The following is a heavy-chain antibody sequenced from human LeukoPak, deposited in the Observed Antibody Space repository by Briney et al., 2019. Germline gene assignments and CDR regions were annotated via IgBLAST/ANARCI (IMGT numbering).Heavy chain of an antibody. CDR3: ARLFSVYISSNTVTTLDY. CDR2: IYYSGST. D-gene: IGHD4-17*01. V-gene: IGHV4-59*08. J-gene: IGHJ4*02. Sequence: SETLSLTCTVSGGSISSYYWSWIRQPPGKGLEWIGYIYYSGSTNYNPSLKSRVTISVDTSKNQFSLKLSSVTAADTAVYYCARLFSVYISSNTVTTLDYWGQGTLVTVSS. CDR1: GGSISSYY.